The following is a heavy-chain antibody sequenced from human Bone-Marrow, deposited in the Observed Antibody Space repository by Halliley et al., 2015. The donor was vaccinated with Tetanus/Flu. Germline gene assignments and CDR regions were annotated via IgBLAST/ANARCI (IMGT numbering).Heavy chain of an antibody. J-gene: IGHJ3*02. V-gene: IGHV3-9*01. D-gene: IGHD6-19*01. CDR3: TKELGWYGDHDAFDI. Sequence: SLRLSCAASGFTFDDYAMHWVRQAPGRGLEWVSGISWSSGFIYYADSVKGRFTISRDNAKNSLSLQMESLRAEDTALYYCTKELGWYGDHDAFDIWGQGTMVTVS. CDR2: ISWSSGFI. CDR1: GFTFDDYA.